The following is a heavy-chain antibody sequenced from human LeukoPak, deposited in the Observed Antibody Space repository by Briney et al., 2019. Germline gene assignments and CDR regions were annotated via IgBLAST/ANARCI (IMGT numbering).Heavy chain of an antibody. D-gene: IGHD6-19*01. Sequence: PGGSLRLSCAASGFTFSSYAMSWVRQAPGKGLEWVSAISGSGGSTYYADSVKGRFTISRDNSKNTLYLQMNSLRAEDTAVYYCAKEPNIAVAPGLGGMDVWGQGTTVTVSS. CDR2: ISGSGGST. CDR3: AKEPNIAVAPGLGGMDV. J-gene: IGHJ6*02. CDR1: GFTFSSYA. V-gene: IGHV3-23*01.